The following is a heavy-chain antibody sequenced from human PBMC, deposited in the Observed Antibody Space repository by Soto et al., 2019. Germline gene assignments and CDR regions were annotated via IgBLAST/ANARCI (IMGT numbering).Heavy chain of an antibody. CDR2: VSKSDYT. CDR3: AREDSIIIPAVSDF. Sequence: PWGSLRLSCAVSGFYFNNYGINWVRQPPGKGLEWVSSVSKSDYTYYSDSVRGRFTISRDNAKNSVSLQMNSLRAEDTAVYYCAREDSIIIPAVSDFWGQGTLVTVSS. J-gene: IGHJ4*02. V-gene: IGHV3-21*01. D-gene: IGHD2-2*01. CDR1: GFYFNNYG.